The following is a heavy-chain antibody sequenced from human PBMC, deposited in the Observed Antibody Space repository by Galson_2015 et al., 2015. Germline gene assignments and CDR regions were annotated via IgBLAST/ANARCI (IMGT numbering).Heavy chain of an antibody. J-gene: IGHJ3*02. CDR2: IYPGDSAT. D-gene: IGHD3-22*01. CDR3: ATLPTPYDSIYSDPFDM. Sequence: SGAAPKKPGESLKLSCQGSGYSFPDQRVAWGRQTPDKGLEWMGMIYPGDSATRYSPSFPGPLTTSADKSSRPANLQWSSLKASDTAMYYCATLPTPYDSIYSDPFDMWGQGTMVTVSS. V-gene: IGHV5-51*01. CDR1: GYSFPDQR.